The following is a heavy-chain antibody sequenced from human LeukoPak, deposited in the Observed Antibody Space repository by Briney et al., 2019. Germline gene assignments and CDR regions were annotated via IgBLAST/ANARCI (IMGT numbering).Heavy chain of an antibody. CDR3: ARDQGRA. CDR2: ITGNSHYI. Sequence: PGGSLRLSCVAPGFSFSTYTMDWVRQAPGKELEWISYITGNSHYIYYADSVKRRLNVSRDNAQHSLFRQMNTLRAEDTGVYYRARDQGRAWGQGILVTVSS. J-gene: IGHJ5*02. CDR1: GFSFSTYT. V-gene: IGHV3-21*01.